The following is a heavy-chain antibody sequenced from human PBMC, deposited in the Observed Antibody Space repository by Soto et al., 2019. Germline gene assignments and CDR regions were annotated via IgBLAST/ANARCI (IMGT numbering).Heavy chain of an antibody. D-gene: IGHD5-12*01. J-gene: IGHJ4*02. CDR2: IIPIFGTA. CDR1: GGTFSSYA. CDR3: ASRRRGGYNLSIDY. Sequence: GASVKVSCKASGGTFSSYAISWVRQAPGQGLEWMGGIIPIFGTANYAQKFQGRVTITADESTSTAYMELSSLRSEDTAVYYCASRRRGGYNLSIDYWGQGTLVTVSS. V-gene: IGHV1-69*13.